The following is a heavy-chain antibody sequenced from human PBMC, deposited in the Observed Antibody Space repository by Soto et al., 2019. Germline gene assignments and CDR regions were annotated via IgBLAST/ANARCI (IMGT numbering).Heavy chain of an antibody. J-gene: IGHJ4*02. CDR3: ARGRVEDSSGWATYFAY. CDR2: INTNGVNT. V-gene: IGHV3-64*01. CDR1: GFTFSGNS. Sequence: GGSLRLSCAASGFTFSGNSLFWVRLPQGRDLEYVSAINTNGVNTFYAKSVKGRFTISRDNSKNTMYPQMGSLRAEDMAVYYCARGRVEDSSGWATYFAYWGQGTLVTVSS. D-gene: IGHD6-19*01.